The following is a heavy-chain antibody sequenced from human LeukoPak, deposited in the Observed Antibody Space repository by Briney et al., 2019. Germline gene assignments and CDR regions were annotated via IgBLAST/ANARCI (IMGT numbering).Heavy chain of an antibody. CDR3: ARDSGLDSFDY. D-gene: IGHD3-22*01. J-gene: IGHJ4*02. Sequence: SETLSLTCTVSGGSISSGDYYWSWIRQPPGKGLEWIGYIYYSGSTYYNPSLKSRVTISVDTSKNQFSLKLGSVTAADTAVYYCARDSGLDSFDYWGQGTLVTVSS. CDR2: IYYSGST. V-gene: IGHV4-30-4*08. CDR1: GGSISSGDYY.